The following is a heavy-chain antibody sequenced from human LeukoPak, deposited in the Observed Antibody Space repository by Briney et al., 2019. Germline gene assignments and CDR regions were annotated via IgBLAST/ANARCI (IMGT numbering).Heavy chain of an antibody. Sequence: PGESLKISCKGSGYSFTTYRIGWVRQMPGKGLEWMGVISPGDSDTRYSPSFQGQVTISADKSINTAYLQWSSLKASYTAMYYCARHLDDSSGYYYRTMYYFDYWGQGTLVTVSS. CDR2: ISPGDSDT. D-gene: IGHD3-22*01. CDR3: ARHLDDSSGYYYRTMYYFDY. CDR1: GYSFTTYR. V-gene: IGHV5-51*01. J-gene: IGHJ4*02.